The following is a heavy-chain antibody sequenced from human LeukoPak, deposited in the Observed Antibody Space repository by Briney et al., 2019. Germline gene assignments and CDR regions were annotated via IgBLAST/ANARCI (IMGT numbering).Heavy chain of an antibody. V-gene: IGHV3-30*04. CDR1: GFTFSSYA. Sequence: GGSLRLSCAASGFTFSSYAMHWVRQAPGKGLEWVAVISYDGSNKYYADSVKGRFTISRDNSKNTLYLQMNSLRAEDTAVYYCARPNYDSSGYYYGEISYFDYWGQGTLVTVSS. D-gene: IGHD3-22*01. CDR2: ISYDGSNK. J-gene: IGHJ4*02. CDR3: ARPNYDSSGYYYGEISYFDY.